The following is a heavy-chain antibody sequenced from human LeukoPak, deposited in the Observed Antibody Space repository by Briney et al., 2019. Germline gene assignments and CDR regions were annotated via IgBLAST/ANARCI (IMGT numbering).Heavy chain of an antibody. CDR1: GFTFSSYA. CDR2: VSNSGVDT. CDR3: AKSHSVAQRGYFDY. V-gene: IGHV3-23*01. J-gene: IGHJ4*02. Sequence: GGSLRLSCAASGFTFSSYAMSWVRQAPGKGLEWVSTVSNSGVDTYYADSVRGRFTISRDNSRNTVFLQINSLRAEDTAVYYCAKSHSVAQRGYFDYWGQGTLVTVSS. D-gene: IGHD4-23*01.